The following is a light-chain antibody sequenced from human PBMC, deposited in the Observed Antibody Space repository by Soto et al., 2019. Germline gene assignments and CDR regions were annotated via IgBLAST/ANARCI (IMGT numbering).Light chain of an antibody. CDR2: RDN. J-gene: IGLJ2*01. CDR1: NIGSKN. V-gene: IGLV3-9*01. CDR3: QVWDSSTVL. Sequence: SSELTQPVSVSVALGQTARITCGRNNIGSKNVHWYQQKPGQAPVLVIYRDNNRPSGIPERFSGSNSGNTATLTISRAQAGDEADYYCQVWDSSTVLFGGGTKLTVL.